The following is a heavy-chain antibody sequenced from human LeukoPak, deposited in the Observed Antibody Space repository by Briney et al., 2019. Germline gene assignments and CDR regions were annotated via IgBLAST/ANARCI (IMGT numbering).Heavy chain of an antibody. D-gene: IGHD2/OR15-2a*01. Sequence: SETLSLTCAVYGGSFSGYYWSWIRQPPGKGLEWIGEINHSGSTNYNPSLKSRVTISVDTSKNQFSLKLSSVTAADTAVYYCARGSPTSTEYPRNMGYWGQGTLVTVSS. CDR1: GGSFSGYY. CDR3: ARGSPTSTEYPRNMGY. CDR2: INHSGST. J-gene: IGHJ4*02. V-gene: IGHV4-34*01.